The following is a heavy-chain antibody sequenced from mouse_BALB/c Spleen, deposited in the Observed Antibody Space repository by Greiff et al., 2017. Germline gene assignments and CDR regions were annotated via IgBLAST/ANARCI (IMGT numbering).Heavy chain of an antibody. CDR3: ARGAVVAKDVRYFDY. D-gene: IGHD1-1*01. Sequence: DVHLVESGGGLVQPGGSRKLSCAASGFTFSSFGMHWVRQAPEKGLEWVAYISSGSSTIYYADTVKGRFTISRDNPKNTLFLQMTSLRSEDTAMYYCARGAVVAKDVRYFDYWGQGTTLTVSS. CDR2: ISSGSSTI. CDR1: GFTFSSFG. V-gene: IGHV5-17*02. J-gene: IGHJ2*01.